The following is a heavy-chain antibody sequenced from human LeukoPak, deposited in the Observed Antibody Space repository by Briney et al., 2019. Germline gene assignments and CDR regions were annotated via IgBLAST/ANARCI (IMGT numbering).Heavy chain of an antibody. CDR2: VFHRGTT. V-gene: IGHV4-39*07. J-gene: IGHJ4*02. CDR1: GDSLSSSNYY. D-gene: IGHD3-22*01. Sequence: SETLSLTCTVSGDSLSSSNYYWGWIRQPPGKGLEWIGSVFHRGTTYSNPSLKTRVTMSVGTSKTQGSLELTSVTAADTAVYYCARDLYYYDSSGTSRHVDYWGQGTLVTVSS. CDR3: ARDLYYYDSSGTSRHVDY.